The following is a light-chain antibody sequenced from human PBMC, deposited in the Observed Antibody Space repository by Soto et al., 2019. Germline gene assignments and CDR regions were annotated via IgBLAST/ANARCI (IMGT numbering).Light chain of an antibody. CDR1: GSDVGGYNY. V-gene: IGLV2-14*01. CDR2: EVS. Sequence: QSALTQPASVSGSPGQSITISCTGTGSDVGGYNYVSWYQEHPGKAPKLIIYEVSDRPSGVSNRFSGSKSGNTASLTISGLQAEDEADYYCISYTSSSTWVFGGGTKLTVL. CDR3: ISYTSSSTWV. J-gene: IGLJ3*02.